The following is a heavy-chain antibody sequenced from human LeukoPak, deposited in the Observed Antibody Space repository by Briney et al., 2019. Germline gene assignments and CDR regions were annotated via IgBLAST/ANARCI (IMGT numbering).Heavy chain of an antibody. CDR1: GFTFRSYW. J-gene: IGHJ4*02. V-gene: IGHV3-7*05. D-gene: IGHD2-15*01. Sequence: GGSLRLSCAASGFTFRSYWMSWVRQAPGKGLEWVANIKEEGSEKYYVDSVKGRFTISRDNAKNSLYLQMDSLRAEDTAVYYCARVAGSKSIDSWGQRTLVTVSS. CDR3: ARVAGSKSIDS. CDR2: IKEEGSEK.